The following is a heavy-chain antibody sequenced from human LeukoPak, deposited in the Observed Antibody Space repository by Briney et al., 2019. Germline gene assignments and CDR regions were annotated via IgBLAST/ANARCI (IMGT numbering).Heavy chain of an antibody. CDR1: GFTVSSNY. J-gene: IGHJ5*02. CDR2: IYSGGST. D-gene: IGHD3-10*01. CDR3: ARDDYYGWGSYYKGPRRWFDP. Sequence: GGSLRLSCAASGFTVSSNYMSWVRQAPGKGLEWVSVIYSGGSTYYADSVKGRFTISRDNSKNTLYLQMNSLRAEDTAVYYCARDDYYGWGSYYKGPRRWFDPWGQGTLVTVSS. V-gene: IGHV3-66*02.